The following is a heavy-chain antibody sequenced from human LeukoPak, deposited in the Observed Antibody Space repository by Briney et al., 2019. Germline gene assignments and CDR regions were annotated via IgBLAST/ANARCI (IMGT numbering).Heavy chain of an antibody. CDR2: IYYSGST. CDR1: GGSISSSSYY. CDR3: ARLNGPPYYYGSGSYPDY. Sequence: SETLSLTCTVSGGSISSSSYYWGWIRQPPGKGLEWIGSIYYSGSTYYNPSLKSRVTISVDTSKNQLSLKLSSVTAADTAVYYCARLNGPPYYYGSGSYPDYWGQGTLVTVSS. V-gene: IGHV4-39*07. J-gene: IGHJ4*02. D-gene: IGHD3-10*01.